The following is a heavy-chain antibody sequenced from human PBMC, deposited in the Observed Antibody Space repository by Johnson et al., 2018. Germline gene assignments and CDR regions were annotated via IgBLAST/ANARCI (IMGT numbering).Heavy chain of an antibody. CDR1: GFTFSSYW. CDR2: ITSDGTSA. V-gene: IGHV3-74*01. J-gene: IGHJ3*02. Sequence: VRLQESGGGLVQPGGSLRLSCAASGFTFSSYWMHWVRQAPGTGLVWVSRITSDGTSAGYAASVKGRFTISRDSAKNALYLQMNSLRVEDTAVYYFAYFHMTLSDAVDIWGQGTLVTVSS. CDR3: AYFHMTLSDAVDI. D-gene: IGHD3/OR15-3a*01.